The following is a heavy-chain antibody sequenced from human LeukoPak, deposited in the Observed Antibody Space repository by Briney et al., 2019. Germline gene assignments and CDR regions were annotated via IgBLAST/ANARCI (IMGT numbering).Heavy chain of an antibody. V-gene: IGHV3-23*01. CDR2: ISGSGGST. D-gene: IGHD6-13*01. J-gene: IGHJ4*02. Sequence: GGSLRLSCAASGFTFSSYAMSWVRQAPGKGLEWVSAISGSGGSTCYADSMKGRFTISRDNSKNTLYLQMNSLRAEDTAVYYCAKPSGAAPTNWGQGTLVTVSS. CDR3: AKPSGAAPTN. CDR1: GFTFSSYA.